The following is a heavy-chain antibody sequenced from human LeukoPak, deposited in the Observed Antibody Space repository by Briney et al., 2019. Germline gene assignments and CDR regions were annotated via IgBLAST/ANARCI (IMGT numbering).Heavy chain of an antibody. CDR2: IYPGDSDT. V-gene: IGHV5-51*01. D-gene: IGHD3-22*01. J-gene: IGHJ3*02. CDR3: ARRFYYYDSGGSGDAFDI. Sequence: GESLKISCKGSGYSFTSYWIGWVRQMPGKGLEWMGIIYPGDSDTRYSPSFQGQVTISADKSISTAYLQWSSLKASDTAMYYCARRFYYYDSGGSGDAFDIWGQGTMVTVSS. CDR1: GYSFTSYW.